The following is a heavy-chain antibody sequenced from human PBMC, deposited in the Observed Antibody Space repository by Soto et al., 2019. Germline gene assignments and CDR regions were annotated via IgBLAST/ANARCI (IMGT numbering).Heavy chain of an antibody. CDR3: ARVGESCWELLLDY. CDR2: ISSSSSYI. V-gene: IGHV3-21*01. Sequence: EVQLVESGGGLVKPGGSLRLSCAASGFTFSSYSMNWVRQAPGKRLEWVSSISSSSSYIYYADSVKGRFTISRDNAKNSLYLQMNSLRAEDTAVYYCARVGESCWELLLDYWGQGTLVTVSS. CDR1: GFTFSSYS. D-gene: IGHD1-26*01. J-gene: IGHJ4*02.